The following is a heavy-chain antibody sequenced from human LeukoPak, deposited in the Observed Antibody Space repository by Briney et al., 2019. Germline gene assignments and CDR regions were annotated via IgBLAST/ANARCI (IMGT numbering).Heavy chain of an antibody. V-gene: IGHV4-34*01. J-gene: IGHJ5*02. Sequence: SETLSLTCAVYGGSFSGYYWSWIRQPPGKGLEWIGEINHSGSTNYNPSLKSRVTISVDTSKNQFSLKLSSVTAADTAVYYCARTNHHYYDSSGYSNWFDPWGQGTLVTVSS. CDR3: ARTNHHYYDSSGYSNWFDP. CDR1: GGSFSGYY. D-gene: IGHD3-22*01. CDR2: INHSGST.